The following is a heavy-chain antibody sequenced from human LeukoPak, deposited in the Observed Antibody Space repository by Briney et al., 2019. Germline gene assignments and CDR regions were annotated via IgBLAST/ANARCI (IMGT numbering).Heavy chain of an antibody. CDR1: GFTFSSYA. D-gene: IGHD1-26*01. CDR2: ISYDGSNK. V-gene: IGHV3-30-3*01. Sequence: PGGSLRLSCAASGFTFSSYAMHWVRQAPGKGLEWVAVISYDGSNKYYADSVKGRFTISRDNSKNTLYLQMNSLRAEDTAVYYCARDRGSYDTEYFQHWGQGTLVTVSS. CDR3: ARDRGSYDTEYFQH. J-gene: IGHJ1*01.